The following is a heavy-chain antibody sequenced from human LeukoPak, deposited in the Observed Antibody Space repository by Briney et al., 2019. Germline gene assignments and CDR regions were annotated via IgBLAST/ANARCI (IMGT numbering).Heavy chain of an antibody. Sequence: SETLSLTCTVSGGSISSNYWSWIRQTPGKGLEWIAYMYYSGSPSYNPSVEGRVSMSVDPSKHQFSLKLSFVTGADPGVYFCARVEKWLQFARHFDLWGRGTLVTVSS. CDR2: MYYSGSP. CDR3: ARVEKWLQFARHFDL. CDR1: GGSISSNY. J-gene: IGHJ2*01. V-gene: IGHV4-59*01. D-gene: IGHD5-24*01.